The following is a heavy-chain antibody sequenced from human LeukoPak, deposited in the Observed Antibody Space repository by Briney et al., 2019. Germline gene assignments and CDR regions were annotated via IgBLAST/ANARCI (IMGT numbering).Heavy chain of an antibody. V-gene: IGHV3-7*01. Sequence: PGGSLRLSCAASGFTFSRSWMSWVRQAPGKVLEWVANIKQDGSERHYVDSVKGRFTISRDNAKNSLFLQMNSLRAEDTAVYYCATTGYSSRNYWGQGTLVTVSS. CDR1: GFTFSRSW. CDR3: ATTGYSSRNY. CDR2: IKQDGSER. D-gene: IGHD6-13*01. J-gene: IGHJ4*02.